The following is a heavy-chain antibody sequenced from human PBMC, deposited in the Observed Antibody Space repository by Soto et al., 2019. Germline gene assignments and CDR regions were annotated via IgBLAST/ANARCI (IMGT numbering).Heavy chain of an antibody. CDR3: ASSPAYSSSWYPQFDP. Sequence: PSETLSLTCTVSGGSISSYYWSWIRQPAGKGLEWIGRIYTSGSTNYNPSLKSRVTMSVDTSKNQFSLKLSSVTAADTAVYYCASSPAYSSSWYPQFDPWGQGTLVTVPQ. CDR2: IYTSGST. CDR1: GGSISSYY. V-gene: IGHV4-4*07. J-gene: IGHJ5*02. D-gene: IGHD6-13*01.